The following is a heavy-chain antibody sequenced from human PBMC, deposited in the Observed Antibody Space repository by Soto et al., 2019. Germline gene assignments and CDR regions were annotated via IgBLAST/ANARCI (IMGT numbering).Heavy chain of an antibody. V-gene: IGHV1-2*04. CDR2: INPNSGGT. D-gene: IGHD2-2*01. J-gene: IGHJ4*02. CDR1: GYTFTGYY. Sequence: ASVKVSCKASGYTFTGYYMHWVRQAPGQGLEWMGWINPNSGGTNYAQKFQGWVTMTRDTSISTAYMELSRLRSDDTAVYYCARANCSSTSCYPYYFDYWRQGTLVTVTS. CDR3: ARANCSSTSCYPYYFDY.